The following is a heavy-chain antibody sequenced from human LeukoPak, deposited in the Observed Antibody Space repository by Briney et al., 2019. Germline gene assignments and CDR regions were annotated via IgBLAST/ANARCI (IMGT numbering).Heavy chain of an antibody. CDR3: ASLNYYDSSGYYESLTPPDY. V-gene: IGHV3-21*01. Sequence: GGSLRLSCAASAFTCSSYSMNWVRQAPGKGLEWVSSISSSSSYIYYADSVKGRFTISRDNAKNSLYLQINSLRAEDTAVYYCASLNYYDSSGYYESLTPPDYWGQGTLVTVSS. CDR1: AFTCSSYS. D-gene: IGHD3-22*01. CDR2: ISSSSSYI. J-gene: IGHJ4*02.